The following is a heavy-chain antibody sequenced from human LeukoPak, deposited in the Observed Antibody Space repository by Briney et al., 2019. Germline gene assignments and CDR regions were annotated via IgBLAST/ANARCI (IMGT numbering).Heavy chain of an antibody. Sequence: GGSLRLSCAASGFTFRSYGMHRVRQAPGKGLEWVAVIWYDGSNKYYADSVKGRFTVSRDNSKNTLYLQMNSLRAEDTAVYYCATAVASSSGWYADYWGQGTLVTVSS. D-gene: IGHD6-19*01. CDR3: ATAVASSSGWYADY. CDR1: GFTFRSYG. V-gene: IGHV3-33*01. J-gene: IGHJ4*02. CDR2: IWYDGSNK.